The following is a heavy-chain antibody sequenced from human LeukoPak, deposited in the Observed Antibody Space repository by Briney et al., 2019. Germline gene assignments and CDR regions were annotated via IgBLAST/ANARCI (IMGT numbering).Heavy chain of an antibody. Sequence: SGPTLVEPTQTLTLTCTFSGFSLSTSGVGVGWIRQPPGKALEWFGFIYWDDDERYRPSLKSRLTITKDTSKNQVVLTMTNMDPVDTATYYCVRRPASSGAYSYFDYWGQGTLVTVSP. CDR1: GFSLSTSGVG. CDR2: IYWDDDE. D-gene: IGHD6-19*01. J-gene: IGHJ4*02. CDR3: VRRPASSGAYSYFDY. V-gene: IGHV2-5*02.